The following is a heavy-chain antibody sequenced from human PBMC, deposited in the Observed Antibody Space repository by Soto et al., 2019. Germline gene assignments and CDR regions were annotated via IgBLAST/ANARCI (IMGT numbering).Heavy chain of an antibody. CDR2: ISYDGSNK. V-gene: IGHV3-30-3*01. Sequence: QVQLVESGGGVVQPGRSLRLSCAASGFTFSSYAMHWVRQAPGKGLEWVAVISYDGSNKYYADSVKGRFTISRDNSKNTLYLKMNSLRAEDTAVYYCARAFIAAAGIRFGPDYWGQGTLVTVSS. J-gene: IGHJ4*02. D-gene: IGHD6-13*01. CDR3: ARAFIAAAGIRFGPDY. CDR1: GFTFSSYA.